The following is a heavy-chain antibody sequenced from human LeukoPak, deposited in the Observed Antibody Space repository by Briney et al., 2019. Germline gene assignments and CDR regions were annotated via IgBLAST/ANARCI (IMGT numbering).Heavy chain of an antibody. V-gene: IGHV4-30-2*01. CDR1: GGSISSGGYY. CDR3: ARYGGRSGYLDY. J-gene: IGHJ4*02. CDR2: IYHSGST. D-gene: IGHD2-15*01. Sequence: NPSQTLSLTCTVSGGSISSGGYYWSCIPQPPGKGLEWIGYIYHSGSTYYNPSLKSRVTISVDRSKNQFSLKLSSVTAADTAVYYCARYGGRSGYLDYWGQGTLVTVSS.